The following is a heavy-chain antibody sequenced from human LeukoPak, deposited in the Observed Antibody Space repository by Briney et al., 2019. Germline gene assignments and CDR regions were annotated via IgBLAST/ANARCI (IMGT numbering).Heavy chain of an antibody. D-gene: IGHD3-10*01. V-gene: IGHV4-39*01. CDR2: IYYSGST. Sequence: SETLSLTCTVSGGSISSSSYYWGWIRQPPGKGLEWIGSIYYSGSTYYIPSLKSRVTISVDTSKNQFSLKLSSVTAADTAVYYCARGRQNPEVRGVIPYYFDYWGQGTLVTVSS. CDR1: GGSISSSSYY. J-gene: IGHJ4*02. CDR3: ARGRQNPEVRGVIPYYFDY.